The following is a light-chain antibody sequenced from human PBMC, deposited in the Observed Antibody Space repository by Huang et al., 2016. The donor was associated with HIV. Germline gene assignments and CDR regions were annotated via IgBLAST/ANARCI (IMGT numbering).Light chain of an antibody. CDR2: DAS. J-gene: IGKJ4*01. CDR1: QNINTH. CDR3: QQRVNGLT. Sequence: EIVLTQSPATLSFFPGQRVSLSCRASQNINTHLAWYQQRPGQPPRLLIYDASSRGAGVAARFSGSGSGTDFTPTISSLEYEDFATYYCQQRVNGLTFGGGTKV. V-gene: IGKV3-11*01.